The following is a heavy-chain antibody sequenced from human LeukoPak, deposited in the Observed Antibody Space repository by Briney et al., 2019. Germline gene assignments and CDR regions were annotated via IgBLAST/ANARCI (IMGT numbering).Heavy chain of an antibody. Sequence: ASVKVSCKASRYTFTGYNMHWVRPAPGQGLEWMGWLYPNSGGTNYAQKFQGRVTMTRDTSISTAYMELSRLRSDDTAAYYCASSDEFPYYMDVWGKGTMVTVSS. J-gene: IGHJ6*03. V-gene: IGHV1-2*02. CDR2: LYPNSGGT. CDR3: ASSDEFPYYMDV. D-gene: IGHD3-10*01. CDR1: RYTFTGYN.